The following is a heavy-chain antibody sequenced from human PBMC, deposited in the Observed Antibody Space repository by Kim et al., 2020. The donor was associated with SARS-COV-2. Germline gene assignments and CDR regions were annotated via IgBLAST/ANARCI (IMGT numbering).Heavy chain of an antibody. CDR1: GYTFTSYY. Sequence: ASVKVSCKASGYTFTSYYMHWVRQAPGQGLEWMGIINPSGGSTSYAQKFQGRVTMTRDTSTSTVYMELSSLRSEDTAVYYCARGLGRELLGSCAFDIWGQGTMVTVSS. D-gene: IGHD1-26*01. J-gene: IGHJ3*02. CDR3: ARGLGRELLGSCAFDI. CDR2: INPSGGST. V-gene: IGHV1-46*01.